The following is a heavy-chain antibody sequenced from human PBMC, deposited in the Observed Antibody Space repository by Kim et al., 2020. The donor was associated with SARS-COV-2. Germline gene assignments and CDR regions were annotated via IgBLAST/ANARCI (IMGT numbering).Heavy chain of an antibody. J-gene: IGHJ4*02. Sequence: GGSLRLSCVASGFIIRTYWMTWVRQPPGKGLEWVGNIKEDGSEAYYADSVKGRFTISRDNAKNSLYLQMNSLRAEDTAAYYCMRNPGTYGGQGTLVIVSS. CDR2: IKEDGSEA. CDR1: GFIIRTYW. D-gene: IGHD3-10*01. V-gene: IGHV3-7*01. CDR3: MRNPGTY.